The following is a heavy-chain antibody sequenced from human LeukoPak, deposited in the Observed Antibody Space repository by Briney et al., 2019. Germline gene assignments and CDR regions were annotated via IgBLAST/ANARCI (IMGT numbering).Heavy chain of an antibody. D-gene: IGHD4/OR15-4a*01. CDR2: ITKDGTT. Sequence: KPGESLRLSCVLSGIPFEDAWMSWVRQAPGKGLEWVGRITKDGTTDYATPVKGRFTISRDNPKTTFYLQMNSLRTDDTSIYYCTWMSSVLTVDYWGQGTLVTVS. V-gene: IGHV3-15*01. CDR3: TWMSSVLTVDY. CDR1: GIPFEDAW. J-gene: IGHJ4*02.